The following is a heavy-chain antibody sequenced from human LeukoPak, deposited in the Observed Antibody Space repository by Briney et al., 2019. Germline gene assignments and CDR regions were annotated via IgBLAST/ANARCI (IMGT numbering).Heavy chain of an antibody. CDR3: AKVFGRYFDNYGMDV. J-gene: IGHJ6*02. V-gene: IGHV3-30*18. CDR2: ISYDGSNK. D-gene: IGHD3-9*01. CDR1: GFTFSIYG. Sequence: PGGSLRLSCAASGFTFSIYGMHWVRQAPGKGLEGVAVISYDGSNKYYADSVKGRFTISRDNSKNTLYLQMNSLRAEDTAVYYCAKVFGRYFDNYGMDVWGQGTTVTVSS.